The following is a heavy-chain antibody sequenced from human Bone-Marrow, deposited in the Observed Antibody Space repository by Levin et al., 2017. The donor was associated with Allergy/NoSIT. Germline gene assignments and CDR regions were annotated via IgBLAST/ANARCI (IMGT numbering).Heavy chain of an antibody. J-gene: IGHJ6*02. D-gene: IGHD1-26*01. V-gene: IGHV3-30*18. CDR1: GFLFEYYA. CDR3: VKREWGDARHSGLDV. Sequence: LTLTCAASGFLFEYYAMHWVRQAPGKGLEWVAAVSQHGDNVFYGDAVKGRFTISRDNSKNTLYLQVSSLGGEDTAVYYCVKREWGDARHSGLDVWGQGTTVTVS. CDR2: VSQHGDNV.